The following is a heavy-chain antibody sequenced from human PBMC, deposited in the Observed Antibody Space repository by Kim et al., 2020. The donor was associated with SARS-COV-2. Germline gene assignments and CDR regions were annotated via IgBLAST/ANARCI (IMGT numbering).Heavy chain of an antibody. V-gene: IGHV1-8*01. Sequence: ASVKVSCKASGYTFTSYDINWVRQATGQGLEWMGWMNPNSGNTGYAQKFQGRVTMTRNTSISTAYMELSSLRSEDTAVYYCARGGIVVVTAIPGYYYYGMDVWGQGTTVTVSS. CDR2: MNPNSGNT. D-gene: IGHD2-21*02. CDR3: ARGGIVVVTAIPGYYYYGMDV. J-gene: IGHJ6*02. CDR1: GYTFTSYD.